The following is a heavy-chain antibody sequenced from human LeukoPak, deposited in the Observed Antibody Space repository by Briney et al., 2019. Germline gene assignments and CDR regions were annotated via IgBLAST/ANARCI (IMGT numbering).Heavy chain of an antibody. V-gene: IGHV4-31*03. CDR3: ARGGEDYYDSSGYLATFDY. D-gene: IGHD3-22*01. CDR1: GGSISSGGYY. J-gene: IGHJ4*02. CDR2: IYYSGST. Sequence: SETLSLTCTVSGGSISSGGYYWSWIRQHPGKGLEWIGYIYYSGSTYYNPSLKSRVTISVDTSKNQFSLKLSSVTAADTAVYYCARGGEDYYDSSGYLATFDYWGQGTLVTVSS.